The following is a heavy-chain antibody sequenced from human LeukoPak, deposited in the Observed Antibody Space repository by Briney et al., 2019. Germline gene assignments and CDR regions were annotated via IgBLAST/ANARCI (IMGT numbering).Heavy chain of an antibody. CDR1: GFTFSSYA. CDR2: ISGSGGST. J-gene: IGHJ4*02. V-gene: IGHV3-23*01. CDR3: AKIGPRDPTNTVTTIEGFFDY. Sequence: PGGSLRLSCAASGFTFSSYAMSWVRQAPGKGLEWVSAISGSGGSTYYADSVKGRFTISRDNSKNTLYLQMNSLRAEDTAVYYCAKIGPRDPTNTVTTIEGFFDYWGQGTLVTVSS. D-gene: IGHD4-17*01.